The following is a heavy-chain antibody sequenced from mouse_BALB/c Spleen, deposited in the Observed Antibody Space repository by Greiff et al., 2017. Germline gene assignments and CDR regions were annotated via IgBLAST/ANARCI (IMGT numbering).Heavy chain of an antibody. CDR2: ISSGGSYT. Sequence: EVQGVESGGDLVKPGGSLKLSCAASGFTFSSYGMSWVRQTPDKRLEWVATISSGGSYTYYPDSVKGRFTISRDNAKNTLYLQMSSLKSEDTAMYYCARDPPLLYLDYWGQGTTLTVSS. V-gene: IGHV5-6*01. CDR1: GFTFSSYG. J-gene: IGHJ2*01. D-gene: IGHD1-2*01. CDR3: ARDPPLLYLDY.